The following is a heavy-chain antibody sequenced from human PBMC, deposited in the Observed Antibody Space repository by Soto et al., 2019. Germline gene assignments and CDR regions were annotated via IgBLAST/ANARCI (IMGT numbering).Heavy chain of an antibody. V-gene: IGHV3-21*01. D-gene: IGHD1-20*01. Sequence: DVQLVESGGGLVKPGGSLRLSCAASGFNFITFSMNWVRQAPGKGLEWVSSISASRSSIYYAESVKGRFTVSRDNAKNSLYLQMNSLTAEDTALYYCVRDAYNRDAFDIWGHGTTVTVSS. CDR2: ISASRSSI. CDR1: GFNFITFS. J-gene: IGHJ3*02. CDR3: VRDAYNRDAFDI.